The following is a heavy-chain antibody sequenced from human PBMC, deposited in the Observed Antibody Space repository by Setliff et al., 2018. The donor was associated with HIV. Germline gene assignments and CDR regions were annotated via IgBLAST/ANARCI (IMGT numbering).Heavy chain of an antibody. Sequence: GASVKVSCKASGYSFTDYYIHWVRQAPGQGLEWMGWINPKSDGTNYAQKFQGWITMTRDTSISTAYMELSRLRSDDTAVYYCARGMDYYDTSGYYQYYFDYWGQGTLVTVPQ. CDR3: ARGMDYYDTSGYYQYYFDY. CDR2: INPKSDGT. CDR1: GYSFTDYY. D-gene: IGHD3-22*01. V-gene: IGHV1-2*04. J-gene: IGHJ4*02.